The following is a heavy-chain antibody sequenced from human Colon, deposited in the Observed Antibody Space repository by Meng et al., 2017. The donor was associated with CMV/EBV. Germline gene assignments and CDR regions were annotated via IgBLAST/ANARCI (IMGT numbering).Heavy chain of an antibody. J-gene: IGHJ4*02. D-gene: IGHD4-11*01. CDR3: AREGYSNFDY. CDR1: GASINSGTFY. V-gene: IGHV4-61*01. Sequence: GSLRLSCIVSGASINSGTFYWNWVRQPPGKGLEWIGYISHSGTTHFNPSLKSRVTMSMDPSKNRFSLKLRSVTAADTAVYYCAREGYSNFDYWGQGTLVTVSS. CDR2: ISHSGTT.